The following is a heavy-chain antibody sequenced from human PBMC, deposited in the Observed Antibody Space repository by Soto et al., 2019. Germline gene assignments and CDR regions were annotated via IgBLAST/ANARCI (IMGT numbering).Heavy chain of an antibody. J-gene: IGHJ4*02. CDR3: ARGSWDSRGYYPRGLYPRVYFDY. Sequence: PGESLKISCKASGYIFTDYWIGWVRQMPGKGLEWMGIIYPDDSDTKYSPSFQGQVTISADKSISTAYLQWSSLKASESAIYYWARGSWDSRGYYPRGLYPRVYFDYWAQGTLVTVSS. V-gene: IGHV5-51*01. CDR2: IYPDDSDT. CDR1: GYIFTDYW. D-gene: IGHD3-22*01.